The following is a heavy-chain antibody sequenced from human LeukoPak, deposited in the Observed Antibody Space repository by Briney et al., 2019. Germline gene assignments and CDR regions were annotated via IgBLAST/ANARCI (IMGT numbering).Heavy chain of an antibody. J-gene: IGHJ1*01. V-gene: IGHV3-23*01. Sequence: PGGSLRLSCAGSGFTFNSYAMSWVRQTAGKGLEWVSGISGSGGSTYYADSVTGRFTISRDNSKNTLYLQMDSLRAEDTAVYYCAKGITMIVVVTEYFQHWGQGTLVTVSS. CDR2: ISGSGGST. CDR1: GFTFNSYA. D-gene: IGHD3-22*01. CDR3: AKGITMIVVVTEYFQH.